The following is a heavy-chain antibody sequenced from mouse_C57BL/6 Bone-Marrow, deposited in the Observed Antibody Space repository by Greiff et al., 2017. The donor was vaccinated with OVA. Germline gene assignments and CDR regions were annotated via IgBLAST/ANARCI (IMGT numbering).Heavy chain of an antibody. Sequence: VQLQESGPELVKPGASVKISCKASGYAFSSSWMNWVKQRPGTGLEWIGRIYPGDGDTNYNGKFKGKATLTADKSSSTAYMQLSSLTSEDSAVYFCARSSTGRYFDVWGTGTTVTVSS. CDR3: ARSSTGRYFDV. D-gene: IGHD4-1*02. V-gene: IGHV1-82*01. J-gene: IGHJ1*03. CDR1: GYAFSSSW. CDR2: IYPGDGDT.